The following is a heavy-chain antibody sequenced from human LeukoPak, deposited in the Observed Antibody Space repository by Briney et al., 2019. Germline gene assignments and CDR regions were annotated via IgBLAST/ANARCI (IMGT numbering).Heavy chain of an antibody. V-gene: IGHV3-21*01. D-gene: IGHD3-10*01. Sequence: GGSLRLSCAASGFTFSTYSMNWVRQAPGKGLEWVSSITASSSYTHYADSVKGRFTISRDNTKNSLYLQMNSLRAEDTGIYYCAREDYYESGTDDYWGQGTLVTVFS. J-gene: IGHJ4*02. CDR3: AREDYYESGTDDY. CDR1: GFTFSTYS. CDR2: ITASSSYT.